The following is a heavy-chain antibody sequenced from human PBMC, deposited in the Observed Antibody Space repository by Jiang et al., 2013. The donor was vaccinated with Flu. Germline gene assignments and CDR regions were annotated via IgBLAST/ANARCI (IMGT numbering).Heavy chain of an antibody. D-gene: IGHD6-19*01. CDR3: ASDPGIAVAGKLAY. CDR1: GGTFSSYA. Sequence: KVSCKASGGTFSSYAISWVRQAPGQGLEWMGGIIPIFGTANYAQKFQGRVTITADESTSTAYMELSSLRSEDTAVYYCASDPGIAVAGKLAYWGQGTLVTVSS. J-gene: IGHJ4*02. CDR2: IIPIFGTA. V-gene: IGHV1-69*01.